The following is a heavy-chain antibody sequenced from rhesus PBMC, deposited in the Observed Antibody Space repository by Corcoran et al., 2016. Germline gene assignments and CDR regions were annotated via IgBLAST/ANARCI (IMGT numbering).Heavy chain of an antibody. J-gene: IGHJ2*01. CDR1: GFTFRGYG. Sequence: EVQLVESGGGLVQPGGSLRLACEALGFTFRGYGMSWVRQVSGKGLEWVSSISSTSSYIYYADSVKGRFTFSRDNAKNSLSLQMNSLRAEDTAVYYCTRGLRYFDIWGPGTPITISS. D-gene: IGHD2-15*01. CDR3: TRGLRYFDI. V-gene: IGHV3S16*01. CDR2: ISSTSSYI.